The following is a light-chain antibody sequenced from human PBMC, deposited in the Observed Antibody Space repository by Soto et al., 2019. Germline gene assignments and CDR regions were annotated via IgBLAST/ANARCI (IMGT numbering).Light chain of an antibody. V-gene: IGKV3-11*01. J-gene: IGKJ3*01. Sequence: EIVLTQSPATLSLSPGEGATLSCRASQSVSRYLAWYQQKPGQAPRLLIYDASNRATGIPARFSGSGSGTDFTLTISSLEPEDFAVYYCQQRSNWPPLFTFGPGTKVDIK. CDR1: QSVSRY. CDR2: DAS. CDR3: QQRSNWPPLFT.